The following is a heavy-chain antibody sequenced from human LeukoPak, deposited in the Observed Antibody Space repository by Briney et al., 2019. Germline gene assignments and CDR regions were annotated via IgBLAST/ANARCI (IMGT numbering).Heavy chain of an antibody. CDR3: ARGTVGYCSGGSCQGWFDP. V-gene: IGHV4-39*07. CDR1: GGSISSSYY. CDR2: IYYSGST. Sequence: SETLSLTCTVSGGSISSSYYWGWIRQPPGKGLEWIGSIYYSGSTYYNPSLKSRVTISGDTSKNQVSLKLNSVTAADTAVYYCARGTVGYCSGGSCQGWFDPWGQGTLVTVSS. J-gene: IGHJ5*02. D-gene: IGHD2-15*01.